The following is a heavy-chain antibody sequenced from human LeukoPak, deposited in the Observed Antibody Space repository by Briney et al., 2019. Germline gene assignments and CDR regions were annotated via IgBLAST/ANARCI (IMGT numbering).Heavy chain of an antibody. V-gene: IGHV4-61*02. CDR1: GGSISSGSYY. D-gene: IGHD3-22*01. Sequence: PSQTLSLTCTVSGGSISSGSYYWSWIRQPAGKGLEWIGRIYTSGSTNYNPSLKSRVTISVDTSKNQFSLKLSSVTAADTAVYYCAGFRTDRNYYMDVWGKGTTVTVSS. J-gene: IGHJ6*03. CDR2: IYTSGST. CDR3: AGFRTDRNYYMDV.